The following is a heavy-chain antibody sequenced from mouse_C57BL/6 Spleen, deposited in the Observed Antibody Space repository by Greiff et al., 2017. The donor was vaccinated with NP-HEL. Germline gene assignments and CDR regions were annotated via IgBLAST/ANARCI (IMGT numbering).Heavy chain of an antibody. CDR2: IDPETGGT. V-gene: IGHV1-15*01. Sequence: QVQLQQSGAELVRPGASVTLSCKASGYTFTDYEMHWVQQTPVHGLEWIGAIDPETGGTAYNQKFKGKAILTADKSSSTAYMEHRSLTVEDFAVYYCTRMRDYYGSSPYYFDYWGQGTTLTVSS. D-gene: IGHD1-1*01. CDR3: TRMRDYYGSSPYYFDY. J-gene: IGHJ2*01. CDR1: GYTFTDYE.